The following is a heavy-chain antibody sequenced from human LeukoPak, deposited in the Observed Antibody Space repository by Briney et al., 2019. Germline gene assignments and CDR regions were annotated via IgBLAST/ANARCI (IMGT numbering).Heavy chain of an antibody. CDR1: GYTFTSYG. V-gene: IGHV1-18*01. CDR2: ISAYNGNT. Sequence: ASVKVSCKASGYTFTSYGISWVRQAPGQGLEWMGWISAYNGNTNYAQKLQGRVTMTTDTSTSTAYMELRSLRSDDTAVYYCARDEGPAGSYAVAPYYYYYYGMDVWGQGTTVTVSS. J-gene: IGHJ6*02. D-gene: IGHD3-10*01. CDR3: ARDEGPAGSYAVAPYYYYYYGMDV.